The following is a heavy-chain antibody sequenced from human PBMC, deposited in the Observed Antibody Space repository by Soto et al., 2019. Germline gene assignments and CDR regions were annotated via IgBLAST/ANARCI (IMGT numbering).Heavy chain of an antibody. J-gene: IGHJ4*02. CDR2: IYYSGST. V-gene: IGHV4-39*01. CDR1: GGSISSSSYY. CDR3: ARLWPHLRYFDY. D-gene: IGHD2-21*01. Sequence: SETLSLTCTVSGGSISSSSYYWGWIRQPPGKGLEWIGSIYYSGSTYYNPSLKSRVTISVDTSKNQFSLKLSSVTAADTAVYYCARLWPHLRYFDYWGQGTLVTVSS.